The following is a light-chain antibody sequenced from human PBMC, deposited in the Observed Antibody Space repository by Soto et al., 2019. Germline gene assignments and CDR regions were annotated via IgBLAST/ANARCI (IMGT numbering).Light chain of an antibody. CDR3: MQGTHWPPT. J-gene: IGKJ1*01. CDR1: RGIGNA. Sequence: DIQMTQSPSSLSASVGDRVTITCRPSRGIGNALAWYQQKPGTVPKLLIHSASTLQSGVPSRFSGSGSGTDFTLKISRVEAEDVGVYYCMQGTHWPPTFGQGTKVDIK. V-gene: IGKV1-27*01. CDR2: SAS.